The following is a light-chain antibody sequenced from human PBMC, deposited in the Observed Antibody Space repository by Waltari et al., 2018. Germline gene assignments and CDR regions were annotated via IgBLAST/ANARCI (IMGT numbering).Light chain of an antibody. J-gene: IGLJ3*02. CDR1: NLGNKY. Sequence: YDLTQPPSVSVSPGQAASITCSGDNLGNKYVCWYQQKPGQSPLQLIYQDTKRPSGIPERFSGSVSGNTVTLTISATQALDEADYYCQAWDSNVNWVFGGGTKLTVL. V-gene: IGLV3-1*01. CDR2: QDT. CDR3: QAWDSNVNWV.